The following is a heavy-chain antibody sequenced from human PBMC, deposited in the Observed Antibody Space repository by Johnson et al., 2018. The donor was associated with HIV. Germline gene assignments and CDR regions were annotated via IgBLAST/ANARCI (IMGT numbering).Heavy chain of an antibody. D-gene: IGHD1-26*01. J-gene: IGHJ3*02. CDR2: ISYDGTNQ. V-gene: IGHV3-30*03. Sequence: QAQLVESGGGVVQSGRSLRLSCAASGFAFSRSAMHWVRQVPDKGLEWVAVISYDGTNQYHADSVKGRFTISRDNSKNTLYLQMNSLRAEDTALYYCARGLWATTPGGAFDIWGQGTMVTVSS. CDR3: ARGLWATTPGGAFDI. CDR1: GFAFSRSA.